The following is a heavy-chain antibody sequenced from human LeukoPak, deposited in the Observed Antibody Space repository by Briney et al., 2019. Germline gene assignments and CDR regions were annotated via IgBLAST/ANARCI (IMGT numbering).Heavy chain of an antibody. J-gene: IGHJ4*02. V-gene: IGHV3-30*02. Sequence: GGSLRLSCAASGFIFSSHGMHWVRQAPGKGLEWVAFIRYDGSNKYYADSVKGRFTISRDNSKNTLYLQMNSLRAEDTAVYYCAKDPPFGTITGPIDYWGQGTLVTVSS. CDR2: IRYDGSNK. D-gene: IGHD3-10*01. CDR3: AKDPPFGTITGPIDY. CDR1: GFIFSSHG.